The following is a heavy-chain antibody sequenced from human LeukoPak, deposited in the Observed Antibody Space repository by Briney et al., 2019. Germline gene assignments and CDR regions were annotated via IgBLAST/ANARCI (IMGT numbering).Heavy chain of an antibody. CDR3: ARGVGGFYDFWSGYPPNDAFDI. D-gene: IGHD3-3*01. CDR1: GGTFSSYA. V-gene: IGHV1-69*05. Sequence: GASVKVSCKASGGTFSSYAISWVRQAPGQGLEWMGGIIPIFGTANYAQKFQGRVTITTDESTSTAYMELSSLRSEDTAVYYCARGVGGFYDFWSGYPPNDAFDIWGQGTMVTVSS. J-gene: IGHJ3*02. CDR2: IIPIFGTA.